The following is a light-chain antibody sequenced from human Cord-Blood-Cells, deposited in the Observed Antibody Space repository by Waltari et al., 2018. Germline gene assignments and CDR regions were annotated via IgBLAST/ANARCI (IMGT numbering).Light chain of an antibody. CDR1: QSISSY. Sequence: DIQMTQSPSSLSASVGARVTITCRARQSISSYLNWYQQKPGKAPKLLIYAAPSLQSGVPSRFSGSGSGTDFTLTISSLQPEDFATYYCQQSYSTPFTFGPGTKVDIK. J-gene: IGKJ3*01. V-gene: IGKV1-39*01. CDR2: AAP. CDR3: QQSYSTPFT.